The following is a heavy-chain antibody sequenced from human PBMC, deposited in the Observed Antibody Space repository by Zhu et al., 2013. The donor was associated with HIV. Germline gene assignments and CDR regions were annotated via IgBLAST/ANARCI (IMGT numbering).Heavy chain of an antibody. J-gene: IGHJ4*02. Sequence: EVQLLESGGGLVQPGGSLRLSCAASGFTFSSYAMSWVRQAPGKGLEWVSAISGSGGSTYYADSVKGRFTISRDNSKNTLYLQMNSLRAEDTAVYYCAKPPSRSDYYGSGSYYEARDYWGQGTLVTVSS. D-gene: IGHD3-10*01. CDR2: ISGSGGST. CDR3: AKPPSRSDYYGSGSYYEARDY. CDR1: GFTFSSYA. V-gene: IGHV3-23*01.